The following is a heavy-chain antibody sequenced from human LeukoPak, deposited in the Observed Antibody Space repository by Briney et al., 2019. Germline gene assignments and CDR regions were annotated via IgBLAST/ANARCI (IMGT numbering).Heavy chain of an antibody. V-gene: IGHV4-59*08. CDR3: ARHVSGWYLFDY. D-gene: IGHD6-19*01. J-gene: IGHJ4*02. Sequence: SETLSLTCTVSGGSISSYYWSWIRQPPGKGLEWIGYIYYSGSTNYNPSLKSRVTISVDTSKNQFSLKLSSVTAADTAVYYCARHVSGWYLFDYWGQGTLVTVSS. CDR1: GGSISSYY. CDR2: IYYSGST.